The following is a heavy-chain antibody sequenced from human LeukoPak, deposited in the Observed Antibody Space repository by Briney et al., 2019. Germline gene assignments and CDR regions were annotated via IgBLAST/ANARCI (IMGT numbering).Heavy chain of an antibody. CDR2: INHSGST. D-gene: IGHD4-17*01. CDR1: GGSFSGYY. V-gene: IGHV4-34*01. CDR3: ARGDYGDYGY. J-gene: IGHJ4*02. Sequence: TSETLSLTCAVYGGSFSGYYWSWIRQPPGKGLEWIGEINHSGSTNYNPSLKSRVTISVDTSKNQFSLKLSSVTAADTAVYYCARGDYGDYGYWGQGTLVTVSS.